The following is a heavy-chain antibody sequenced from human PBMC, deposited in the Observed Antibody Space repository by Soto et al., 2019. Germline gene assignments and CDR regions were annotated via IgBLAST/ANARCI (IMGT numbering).Heavy chain of an antibody. CDR1: GFTFSSYA. CDR3: AKARSGGDCSGGSCYSALDY. Sequence: GGSLRLSCAASGFTFSSYAMSWVRQAPGKGLEWVSAISGSGGSTYYADSVKGRFTYSRDNSKNTLYLQMNSLRAEDTAVYYCAKARSGGDCSGGSCYSALDYWGQGTLVTVSS. CDR2: ISGSGGST. D-gene: IGHD2-15*01. J-gene: IGHJ4*02. V-gene: IGHV3-23*01.